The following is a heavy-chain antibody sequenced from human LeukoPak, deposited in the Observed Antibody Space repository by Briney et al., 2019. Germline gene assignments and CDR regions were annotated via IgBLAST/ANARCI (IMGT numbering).Heavy chain of an antibody. Sequence: QPGRSLRLFCAAPGFTLSNYCMHWVRQAPDKGLEWVAVMSYDGSNKYYADSVKGRFTISRDNSKKTLFLQMNSLRAEDTAVYYCVKDLRSGSYSVLGTPDYWGQGTLVTVSS. CDR3: VKDLRSGSYSVLGTPDY. V-gene: IGHV3-30*18. CDR1: GFTLSNYC. D-gene: IGHD1-26*01. CDR2: MSYDGSNK. J-gene: IGHJ4*02.